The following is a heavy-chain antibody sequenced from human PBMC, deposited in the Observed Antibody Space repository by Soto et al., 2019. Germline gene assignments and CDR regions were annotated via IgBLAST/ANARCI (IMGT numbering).Heavy chain of an antibody. CDR2: IYYSGST. J-gene: IGHJ4*02. V-gene: IGHV4-39*07. D-gene: IGHD6-13*01. CDR3: ARYRREAVAGYTLDN. CDR1: GGSISSSSYY. Sequence: SETLSLTCTVSGGSISSSSYYWGWIRQPPGKGLEWIGSIYYSGSTYYNPSLKSRVTISEDTSKSQFSLKVNSMTAADTAVYYCARYRREAVAGYTLDNWGQGILVTVSS.